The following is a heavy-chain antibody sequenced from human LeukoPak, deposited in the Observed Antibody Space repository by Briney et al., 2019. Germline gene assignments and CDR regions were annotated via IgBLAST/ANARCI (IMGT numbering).Heavy chain of an antibody. V-gene: IGHV5-51*01. CDR3: ARYRLPGAASAAGSLDY. CDR2: IYGDDSDT. Sequence: GESLKISCQASGYSFTSYWIGWVRQTPEKGLEWMGIIYGDDSDTRYSPSFQGQVTISADKSISTAYLQWSSLKASDTAIYYCARYRLPGAASAAGSLDYWGQGTLVIVSS. J-gene: IGHJ4*02. D-gene: IGHD2-8*02. CDR1: GYSFTSYW.